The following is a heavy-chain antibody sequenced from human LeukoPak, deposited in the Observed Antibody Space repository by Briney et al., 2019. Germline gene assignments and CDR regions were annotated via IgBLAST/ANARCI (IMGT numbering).Heavy chain of an antibody. Sequence: PSETLSLTCAVYGGSFSGYYWSWIRQPPGKGLEWIGEINHSGSTNYNPSLKSRVTISVDTSKNQFSLKLSSVTAADTAVYYCARGRTGGSYWPSYSYYYYYYMDVWGKGTTVTVSS. V-gene: IGHV4-34*01. D-gene: IGHD1-26*01. CDR3: ARGRTGGSYWPSYSYYYYYYMDV. CDR2: INHSGST. CDR1: GGSFSGYY. J-gene: IGHJ6*03.